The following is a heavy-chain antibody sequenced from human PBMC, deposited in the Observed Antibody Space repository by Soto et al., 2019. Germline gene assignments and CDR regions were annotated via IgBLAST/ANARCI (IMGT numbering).Heavy chain of an antibody. CDR1: GFTFDDYA. Sequence: EVQLVESGGGLVQPGRSLRLSCAASGFTFDDYAMHWVRQAPGKGLEWVSGISWNSGSIGYADSVKGRFTISRDNAKNSLYLQMNSLRAEDTALYYCAKDTRSIVGATTFDYWGQGTLVTVSS. V-gene: IGHV3-9*01. D-gene: IGHD1-26*01. CDR3: AKDTRSIVGATTFDY. J-gene: IGHJ4*02. CDR2: ISWNSGSI.